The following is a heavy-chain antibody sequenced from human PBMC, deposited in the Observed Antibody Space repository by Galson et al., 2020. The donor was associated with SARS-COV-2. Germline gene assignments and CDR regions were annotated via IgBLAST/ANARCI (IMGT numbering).Heavy chain of an antibody. J-gene: IGHJ4*02. CDR2: TRGSGGST. D-gene: IGHD3-22*01. V-gene: IGHV3-23*01. Sequence: GGSLRLSCAASGFTFSSYAMSWVRQAPGKGLEWVSTTRGSGGSTYYADSVKGRFTISRDNPKNTPYLQMNSLRAEDTAVYYCAKSNYYDSSGYYPSNDWGQGTLVTVSS. CDR3: AKSNYYDSSGYYPSND. CDR1: GFTFSSYA.